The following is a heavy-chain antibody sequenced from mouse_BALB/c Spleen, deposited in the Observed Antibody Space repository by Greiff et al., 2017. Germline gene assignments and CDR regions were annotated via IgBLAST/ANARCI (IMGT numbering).Heavy chain of an antibody. D-gene: IGHD6-1*01. J-gene: IGHJ4*01. CDR1: GYTFTSYT. V-gene: IGHV1-4*01. CDR2: INPSSGYT. CDR3: ARPSFYAMDY. Sequence: VQLQQSGAELARPGASVKMSCKASGYTFTSYTMHWVKQRPGQGLEWIGYINPSSGYTNYNQKFKDKATLTADKSSSTAYMQLTSLTSEDSAVYYCARPSFYAMDYWGQGTSVTVSS.